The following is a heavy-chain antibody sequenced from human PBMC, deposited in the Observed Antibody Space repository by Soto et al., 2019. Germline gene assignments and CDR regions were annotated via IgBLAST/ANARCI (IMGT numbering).Heavy chain of an antibody. CDR3: ARAHPLN. J-gene: IGHJ1*01. V-gene: IGHV3-7*05. Sequence: EVQVVESGGGLVQPGGSLRLSCAASGFTFSRFWMSWVRQAPGKGLQWVANIKEDGGERYYVDSVKGRFTISRDNAKNSLFLQMNSLTVEDTAVYYCARAHPLNWCQGTLVTVSS. CDR1: GFTFSRFW. CDR2: IKEDGGER.